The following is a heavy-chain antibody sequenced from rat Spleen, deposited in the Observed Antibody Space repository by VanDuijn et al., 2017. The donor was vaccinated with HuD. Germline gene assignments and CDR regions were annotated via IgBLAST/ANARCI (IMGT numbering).Heavy chain of an antibody. CDR1: GSPLTSYS. D-gene: IGHD1-10*01. V-gene: IGHV2-63*01. J-gene: IGHJ4*01. CDR3: TRSPYNNYVMDA. CDR2: MWYDGDT. Sequence: QVQLKESGPGLVQPSETLSLTCTVSGSPLTSYSVSWFRQSSGKGPEWMGRMWYDGDTAYKSALKSRLSISRDTSKNQVFLKMNSLQTDDTAIYYCTRSPYNNYVMDAWGQGVSVTVSS.